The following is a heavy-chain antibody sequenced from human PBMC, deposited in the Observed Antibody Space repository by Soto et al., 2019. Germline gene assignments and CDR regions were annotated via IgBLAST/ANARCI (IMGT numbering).Heavy chain of an antibody. CDR3: AVAVAGQTAIGD. D-gene: IGHD6-19*01. CDR2: INSGGSST. V-gene: IGHV3-74*01. CDR1: GFTFSSYW. J-gene: IGHJ4*02. Sequence: PGGSLRLSCAASGFTFSSYWMHWVRQAPGKGLVWVSRINSGGSSTSYADSVKGRFTISRDNAKNTLYLQMNSLRAEDTAVYYFAVAVAGQTAIGDWGQGTLVTVAS.